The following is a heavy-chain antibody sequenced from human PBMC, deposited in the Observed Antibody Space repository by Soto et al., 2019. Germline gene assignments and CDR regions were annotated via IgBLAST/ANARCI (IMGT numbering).Heavy chain of an antibody. D-gene: IGHD3-22*01. V-gene: IGHV3-74*03. CDR2: IDSDGRST. CDR1: GFTFSSYW. J-gene: IGHJ4*02. Sequence: PGGSLHLSCAASGFTFSSYWMHWVRQSPGKGLVWVSQIDSDGRSTTYADTVKGRFTVSRDNAKNKLFLQMNSLRAEDTAVYYCVRDYDSSGFYSGHWGQGTLVTVSS. CDR3: VRDYDSSGFYSGH.